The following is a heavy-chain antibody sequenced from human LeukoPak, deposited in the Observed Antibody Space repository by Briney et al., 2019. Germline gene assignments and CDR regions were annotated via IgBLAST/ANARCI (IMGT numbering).Heavy chain of an antibody. Sequence: ETLSLTCVVSGESFSAYYWSWVRQASGKGLEWVSAISGSGGSTYYADSVKGRFTISRDNSKNTLYLQMNSLRAEDTAVYYCAKDYGDLYWYFDLWGRGTLVTVSS. CDR1: GESFSAYY. J-gene: IGHJ2*01. V-gene: IGHV3-23*01. CDR2: ISGSGGST. CDR3: AKDYGDLYWYFDL. D-gene: IGHD4-17*01.